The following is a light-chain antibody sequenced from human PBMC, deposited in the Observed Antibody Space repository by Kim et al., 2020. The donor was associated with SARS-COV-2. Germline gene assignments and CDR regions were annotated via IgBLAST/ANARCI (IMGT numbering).Light chain of an antibody. CDR3: QQYNNWPWT. J-gene: IGKJ1*01. CDR1: RSVSIS. Sequence: EKVMTQSPATLPVSPGQRATLSCRASRSVSISLAWYQQKFGQAPRLLIKDASTRATGIPARFSGSGSGTEFTLTISSLQSEDFAVYYCQQYNNWPWTFGQGTKVDIK. V-gene: IGKV3-15*01. CDR2: DAS.